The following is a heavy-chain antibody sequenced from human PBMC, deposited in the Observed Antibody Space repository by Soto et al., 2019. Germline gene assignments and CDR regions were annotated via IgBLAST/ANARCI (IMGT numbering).Heavy chain of an antibody. V-gene: IGHV2-5*02. CDR3: AHAYCGRSLY. D-gene: IGHD1-26*01. Sequence: QITLKESGPTLVKPTQTLTLTCTFSGFSLSTSRVGVGWIRQPPGKALEWLAVIYWDDAKTYRPSLKSRLTITKDTSKNQVALTMTNMDPLDTATYYCAHAYCGRSLYWGQGTLVTVSS. CDR2: IYWDDAK. J-gene: IGHJ4*02. CDR1: GFSLSTSRVG.